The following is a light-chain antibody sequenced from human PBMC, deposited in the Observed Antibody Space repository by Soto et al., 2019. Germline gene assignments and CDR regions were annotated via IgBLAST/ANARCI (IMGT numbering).Light chain of an antibody. V-gene: IGLV1-51*01. J-gene: IGLJ2*01. CDR1: SSNIGNNY. Sequence: QSVLTQPPSVSAAPGQKVTISCSGSSSNIGNNYVSWYQQLPGTAPKLLIYDNNKRPSGIPDRFSGSKSGTSATLGITGLQTGDEADYYCGTWDSSLSVGVFGGWTQLTVL. CDR3: GTWDSSLSVGV. CDR2: DNN.